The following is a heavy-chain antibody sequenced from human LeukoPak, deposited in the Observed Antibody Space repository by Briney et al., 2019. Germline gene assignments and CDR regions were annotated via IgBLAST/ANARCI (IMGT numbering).Heavy chain of an antibody. D-gene: IGHD1-26*01. CDR1: GYSISSGYY. V-gene: IGHV4-38-2*02. CDR3: ARGKGVKVGAFYYYYYMDV. J-gene: IGHJ6*03. CDR2: IYHSGST. Sequence: SETLSLTCTVSGYSISSGYYWGWIRQPPGKGLEWIGSIYHSGSTYYNPSLKSRVTISVDTSKNQFSLKLSSVTAADTAVYYCARGKGVKVGAFYYYYYMDVWGKGTTVTVSS.